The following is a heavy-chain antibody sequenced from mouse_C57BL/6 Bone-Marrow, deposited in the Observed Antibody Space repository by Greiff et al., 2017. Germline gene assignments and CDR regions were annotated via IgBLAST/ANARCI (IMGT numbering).Heavy chain of an antibody. D-gene: IGHD3-2*02. CDR1: GYTFTSYW. CDR3: APLDSSGYVMVY. Sequence: QVQLKQPGAELVKPGASVKLSCKASGYTFTSYWMQWVKQRPGQGLEWIGELDPSDSYTNYNQKFKGKATLTVDTSSSTAYMQLSSLTSEDAAVYYCAPLDSSGYVMVYWGQGTLVTVSA. V-gene: IGHV1-50*01. J-gene: IGHJ3*01. CDR2: LDPSDSYT.